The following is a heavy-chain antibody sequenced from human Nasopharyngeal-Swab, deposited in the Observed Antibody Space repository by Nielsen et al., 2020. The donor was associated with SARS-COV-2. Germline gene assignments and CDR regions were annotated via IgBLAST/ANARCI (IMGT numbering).Heavy chain of an antibody. D-gene: IGHD2-15*01. CDR3: AKDRGCSGGSCYVHWYFDL. Sequence: GGSLRLSCAASGFTFSSYEMNWVRQAPGKGLEWVAGITGGGGSTFYADSVKGRFTISRDNSKNTLYLQINSLRAEDTAVYYCAKDRGCSGGSCYVHWYFDLWGRGTLVTVSS. CDR1: GFTFSSYE. J-gene: IGHJ2*01. CDR2: ITGGGGST. V-gene: IGHV3-23*01.